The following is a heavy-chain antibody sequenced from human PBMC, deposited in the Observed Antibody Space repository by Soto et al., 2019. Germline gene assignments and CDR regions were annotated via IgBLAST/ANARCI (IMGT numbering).Heavy chain of an antibody. CDR2: FSSVGGGT. V-gene: IGHV3-23*01. Sequence: PGGSLRLSCAASGFPFSSYVMSWVRQAPGKGLEWVSTFSSVGGGTYYADSVKGRFTISRDNSKNTLYLQMNSLRAEDTALYHCAKTGDSSGYNWFDPWGRGTLVTVSS. CDR1: GFPFSSYV. CDR3: AKTGDSSGYNWFDP. D-gene: IGHD3-22*01. J-gene: IGHJ5*02.